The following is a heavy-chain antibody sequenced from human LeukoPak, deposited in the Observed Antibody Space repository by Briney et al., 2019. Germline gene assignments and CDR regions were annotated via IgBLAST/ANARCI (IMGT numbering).Heavy chain of an antibody. Sequence: PGRSLRLSCAASGFTFSSYGMHWVRQAPGKGLEWVAVIWYDGSNKYYADSVKSRFTISRDNSKNTLYLQMNSLRAEDTAVYYCARDIVDYHGSGYYYGMDVWGQGTTVTVSS. D-gene: IGHD3-10*01. CDR3: ARDIVDYHGSGYYYGMDV. CDR2: IWYDGSNK. J-gene: IGHJ6*02. V-gene: IGHV3-33*01. CDR1: GFTFSSYG.